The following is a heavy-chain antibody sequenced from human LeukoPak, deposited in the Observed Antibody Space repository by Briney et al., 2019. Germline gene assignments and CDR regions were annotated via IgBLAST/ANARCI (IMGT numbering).Heavy chain of an antibody. V-gene: IGHV4-59*08. CDR1: GGSISSYY. J-gene: IGHJ4*02. CDR2: IYYSGST. CDR3: ARAAGYCRGPDCYWGYFDY. D-gene: IGHD2-15*01. Sequence: SDTLSLTCTVSGGSISSYYWSWIRQPPGKGLEWIGYIYYSGSTNYNPSLKSRVTISVDTSKNQFSLKLSSVTAADTAVYYCARAAGYCRGPDCYWGYFDYWGQGTLVTVSS.